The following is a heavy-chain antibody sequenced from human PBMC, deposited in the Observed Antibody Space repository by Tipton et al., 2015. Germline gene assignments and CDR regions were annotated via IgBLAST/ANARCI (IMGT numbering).Heavy chain of an antibody. Sequence: TLSLTCTVSNGSISSTRYYWGWIRQPPGKGLEWIGSIYYSGSTYYNPSLKSRVTISVDTSKNQYSLRLTSVTAADTALYYCARHRRASGCYGYWGQGTLVTVPS. CDR2: IYYSGST. D-gene: IGHD6-25*01. CDR1: NGSISSTRYY. J-gene: IGHJ4*02. CDR3: ARHRRASGCYGY. V-gene: IGHV4-39*01.